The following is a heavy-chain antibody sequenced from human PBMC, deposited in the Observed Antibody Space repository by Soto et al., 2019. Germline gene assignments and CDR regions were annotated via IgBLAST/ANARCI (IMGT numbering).Heavy chain of an antibody. CDR1: GFTFIRYA. CDR3: ARSSPVAPYFDY. D-gene: IGHD5-12*01. J-gene: IGHJ4*02. CDR2: VSYDVSNK. V-gene: IGHV3-30-3*01. Sequence: QVQLVESGGGVVQPGRSLRLSCTASGFTFIRYAMHWVRQAPGKGLEWVAAVSYDVSNKFYADSVKGRFTISRDNSKNTVDLQMSSLRGEDTAVYYCARSSPVAPYFDYWGQGTLVTVSS.